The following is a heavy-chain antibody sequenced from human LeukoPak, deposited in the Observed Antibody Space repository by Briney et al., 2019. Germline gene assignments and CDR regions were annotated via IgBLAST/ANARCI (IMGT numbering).Heavy chain of an antibody. J-gene: IGHJ4*02. CDR1: GFVFSDYG. Sequence: GGSLRLSCAASGFVFSDYGMHWVRQAPGKGREWVAFIRYDDSNRYYADSVRGRFTISRDNSKSTLYVQINNLRTEDTAVYYCAKVLVTIAEYYFDYWGQGTLVTVSS. CDR2: IRYDDSNR. D-gene: IGHD3-9*01. CDR3: AKVLVTIAEYYFDY. V-gene: IGHV3-30*02.